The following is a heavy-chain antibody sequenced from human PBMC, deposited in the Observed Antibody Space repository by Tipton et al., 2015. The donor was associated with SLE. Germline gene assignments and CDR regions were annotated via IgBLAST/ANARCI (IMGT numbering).Heavy chain of an antibody. CDR3: AREDGSYNY. D-gene: IGHD1-26*01. Sequence: QLVQSGAEVKKPWASVKVSCKASGYTFTGYYMHWVRQAPGQGLEWMGIINPSGGSTSYAQKFQGRDTMTRDTSTSTVYMELSRLRSEDTAVYFCAREDGSYNYWGQGTLVTVSS. V-gene: IGHV1-46*01. CDR2: INPSGGST. J-gene: IGHJ4*02. CDR1: GYTFTGYY.